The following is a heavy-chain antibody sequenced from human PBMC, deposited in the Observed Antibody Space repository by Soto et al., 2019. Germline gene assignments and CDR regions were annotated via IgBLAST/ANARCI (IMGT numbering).Heavy chain of an antibody. V-gene: IGHV1-69*06. CDR1: GGTFSSYA. D-gene: IGHD5-12*01. Sequence: SVKVSCQASGGTFSSYAISWVRQAPGQGLEWMGGIIPIFGTANYAQKFQGRVTITADKSTSTAYMELSSLRSEDTAVYYCARGAPVEMATILAADNYYFDYWGQGTLVTVSS. CDR2: IIPIFGTA. J-gene: IGHJ4*02. CDR3: ARGAPVEMATILAADNYYFDY.